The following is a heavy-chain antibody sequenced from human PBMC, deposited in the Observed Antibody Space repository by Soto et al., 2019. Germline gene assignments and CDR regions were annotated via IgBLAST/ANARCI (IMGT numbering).Heavy chain of an antibody. CDR2: ISSSGSTI. V-gene: IGHV3-48*03. Sequence: GESLRLSCAASGFTFRIYEMNWVRQAPGKVLEWVSYISSSGSTIYYADSVKGRFAISRDNAKNSLNLKRDSMRVEDTAVYYCARKGGYNWNPGWFDPWGQGTLVTVSS. D-gene: IGHD1-1*01. CDR3: ARKGGYNWNPGWFDP. J-gene: IGHJ5*02. CDR1: GFTFRIYE.